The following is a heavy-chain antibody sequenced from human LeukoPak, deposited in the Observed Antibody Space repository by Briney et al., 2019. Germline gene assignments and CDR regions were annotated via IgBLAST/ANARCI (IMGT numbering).Heavy chain of an antibody. V-gene: IGHV3-23*01. CDR1: GFTFSSYG. J-gene: IGHJ4*02. CDR3: AKTNGYFDQ. CDR2: ISGSGETT. Sequence: PGGSLRLSCAASGFTFSSYGMTWLRQTPAKGLEWVSAISGSGETTYYSDSVKGRFTISRDNSKNTLFLQMNSLRVEDAAMYYCAKTNGYFDQWGQGTLDAVSS. D-gene: IGHD2-8*01.